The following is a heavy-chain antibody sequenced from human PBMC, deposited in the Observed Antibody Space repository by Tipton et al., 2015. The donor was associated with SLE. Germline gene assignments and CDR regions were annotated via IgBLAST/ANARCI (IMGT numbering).Heavy chain of an antibody. CDR2: ISYDGSNK. CDR3: ARESPGIAVAGTWFDY. V-gene: IGHV3-30*04. CDR1: GFTFSSYA. D-gene: IGHD6-19*01. Sequence: SLRLSCAASGFTFSSYAMHWVRQAAGKGLEWVAVISYDGSNKYYADSVKGRFTISRDNSKNTLYLQMNSLRAEDTAVYYCARESPGIAVAGTWFDYWGQGTLVTVSS. J-gene: IGHJ4*02.